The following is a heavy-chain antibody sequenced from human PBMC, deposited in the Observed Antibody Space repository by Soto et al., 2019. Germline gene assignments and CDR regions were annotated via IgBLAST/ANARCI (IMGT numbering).Heavy chain of an antibody. Sequence: PTLVNPTQTLTLTCTFSGFSLSTSGMCVSWIRQPPGKALEWLALIDWDDDKYYSTSLKTRLTISKDTSKNQVVLTMTNMDPVDTATYYCARSTVAGTYYGMDVWGQGATVTVSS. CDR3: ARSTVAGTYYGMDV. D-gene: IGHD6-13*01. CDR1: GFSLSTSGMC. V-gene: IGHV2-70*01. J-gene: IGHJ6*02. CDR2: IDWDDDK.